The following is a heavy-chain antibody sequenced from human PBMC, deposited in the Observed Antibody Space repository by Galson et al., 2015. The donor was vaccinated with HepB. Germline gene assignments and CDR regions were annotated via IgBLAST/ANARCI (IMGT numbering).Heavy chain of an antibody. Sequence: QSGAEVKKPGESLKISCKGSGYSFTSYWIGWVRQMPGKGLEWMGIIYPGDSDTRYSPSFQGQVTISADKSISTAYLQWSSLKASDTAMYYCARHALTGAEITSFDYWGQGTLVTVSS. CDR3: ARHALTGAEITSFDY. J-gene: IGHJ4*02. V-gene: IGHV5-51*01. CDR2: IYPGDSDT. CDR1: GYSFTSYW. D-gene: IGHD5-24*01.